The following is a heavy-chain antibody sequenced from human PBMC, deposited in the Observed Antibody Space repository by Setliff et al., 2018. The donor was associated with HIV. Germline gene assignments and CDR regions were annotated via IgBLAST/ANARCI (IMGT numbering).Heavy chain of an antibody. D-gene: IGHD6-19*01. CDR1: GFTFSSYG. Sequence: LRLSCAASGFTFSSYGMHWVRQAPGKGLEWVAVISYDGSNKYYADSVKGRFTISRDNSKNTLYLQMNSLRAEDTAVYYCAKDLVRGIAVAGDSGRYYYYGMDVWGQGTTVTVSS. V-gene: IGHV3-30*18. J-gene: IGHJ6*02. CDR2: ISYDGSNK. CDR3: AKDLVRGIAVAGDSGRYYYYGMDV.